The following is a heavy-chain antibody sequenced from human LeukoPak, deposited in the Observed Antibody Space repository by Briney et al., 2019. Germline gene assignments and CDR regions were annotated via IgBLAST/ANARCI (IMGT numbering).Heavy chain of an antibody. CDR1: GFTFSSYA. CDR2: ISGSDGST. V-gene: IGHV3-23*01. D-gene: IGHD3-10*01. CDR3: AKGRGYGSGSYAFDI. J-gene: IGHJ3*02. Sequence: PGGSLRLSCAASGFTFSSYAMSWVRQAPGKGLEWVSAISGSDGSTYYADSVKGRFTISRDNSKNTLYLQMNSLRAEDTAVYYCAKGRGYGSGSYAFDIWGQGTMVTVSS.